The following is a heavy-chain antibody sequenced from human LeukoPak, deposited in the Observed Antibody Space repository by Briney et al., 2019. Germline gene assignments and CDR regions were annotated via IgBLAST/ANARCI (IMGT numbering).Heavy chain of an antibody. CDR2: IYYGGCP. Sequence: SEPLSLTCTVCGGPKSSSSYYCRWIPQPPGKGLERIGIIYYGGCPYYNPSLESPVTISVDTSKNQFSLNLSSVTAADTAVYYCARHSGGTYYTPLNNWGQGTLVTVSS. CDR1: GGPKSSSSYY. CDR3: ARHSGGTYYTPLNN. V-gene: IGHV4-39*01. J-gene: IGHJ4*02. D-gene: IGHD1-26*01.